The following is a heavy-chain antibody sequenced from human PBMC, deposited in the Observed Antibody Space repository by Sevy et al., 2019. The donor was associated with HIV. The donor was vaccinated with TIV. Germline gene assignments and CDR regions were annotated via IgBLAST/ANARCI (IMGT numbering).Heavy chain of an antibody. Sequence: GGSLRLSCTASGFTFGDYAMSWVRQAPGKGLEWVGFIRSKAYGGTTEYAASVKGRFPISRDDSKSIAYLQMNSLKTEDTAVYYCTRDPTSGYDYGDYFDYWGQGTLVTVSS. CDR3: TRDPTSGYDYGDYFDY. D-gene: IGHD5-12*01. CDR1: GFTFGDYA. CDR2: IRSKAYGGTT. V-gene: IGHV3-49*04. J-gene: IGHJ4*02.